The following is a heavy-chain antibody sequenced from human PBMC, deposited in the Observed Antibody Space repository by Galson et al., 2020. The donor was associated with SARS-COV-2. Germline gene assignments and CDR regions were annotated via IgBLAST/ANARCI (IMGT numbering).Heavy chain of an antibody. CDR1: GGSISSSSYY. V-gene: IGHV4-39*07. CDR2: IYYSGST. CDR3: ARARHLGYCTNGVCYTHSIYFDY. Sequence: SETLSLTCTVSGGSISSSSYYWGWIRQPPGKGLEWIGSIYYSGSTYYNPSLKSRVTISVDTSKNQFSLKLSSVTAADTAVYYCARARHLGYCTNGVCYTHSIYFDYWGQGTLVTVSS. J-gene: IGHJ4*02. D-gene: IGHD2-8*01.